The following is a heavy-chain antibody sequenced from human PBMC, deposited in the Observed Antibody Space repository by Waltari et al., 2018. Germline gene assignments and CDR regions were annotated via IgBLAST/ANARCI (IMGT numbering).Heavy chain of an antibody. CDR2: INPDGSTI. Sequence: EVQLVESGGGLVQPGGSLRLSCAASGFTLSSYWMHWVRQVPGKGLVWVSRINPDGSTINYADAVMGRFTISRDSAKNTLYLQMNSLRAEDTAVYYCTKDTFGEYDSWGQGTLVTVSS. CDR1: GFTLSSYW. V-gene: IGHV3-74*01. J-gene: IGHJ4*02. CDR3: TKDTFGEYDS. D-gene: IGHD3-10*01.